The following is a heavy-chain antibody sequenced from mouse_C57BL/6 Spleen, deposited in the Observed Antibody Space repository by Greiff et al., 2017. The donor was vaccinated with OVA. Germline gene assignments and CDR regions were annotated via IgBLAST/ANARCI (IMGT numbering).Heavy chain of an antibody. CDR1: GYTFTSYW. J-gene: IGHJ3*01. CDR3: ARWGRKESAY. CDR2: IDPSDSYT. Sequence: VQLQQPGAELVKPGASVKLSCKASGYTFTSYWMQWVKQRPGQGLEWIGEIDPSDSYTNYNQKFKGKATLTVDTSSSTAYMQLSSLTSEDSAVYYCARWGRKESAYWGQGTLVTVSA. V-gene: IGHV1-50*01.